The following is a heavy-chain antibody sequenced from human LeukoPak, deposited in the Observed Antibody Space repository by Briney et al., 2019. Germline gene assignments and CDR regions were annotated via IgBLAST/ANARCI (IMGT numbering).Heavy chain of an antibody. Sequence: SETLSLTCAVYGGSFSGYYWSWIRQPPGKGLEWIGEINHSGSTNYNPSLKCRVTIPVDTSKNQFSLKLSSVTAADTAVYYCASFVLSDAFDIWGQGTMVTVSS. V-gene: IGHV4-34*01. CDR3: ASFVLSDAFDI. CDR2: INHSGST. CDR1: GGSFSGYY. D-gene: IGHD6-6*01. J-gene: IGHJ3*02.